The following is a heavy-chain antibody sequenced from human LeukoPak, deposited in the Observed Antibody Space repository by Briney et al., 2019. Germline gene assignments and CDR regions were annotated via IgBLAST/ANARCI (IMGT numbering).Heavy chain of an antibody. D-gene: IGHD2-8*01. J-gene: IGHJ5*02. CDR2: IYYTGST. CDR3: ARDNYCTNGVSWAFDH. CDR1: GCSISSSDYY. Sequence: SETLSLTCTVSGCSISSSDYYWSWIRQPPGKGLEWLGNIYYTGSTSYNPSLNSRLAFSVDTFKPQFSLHLHSVTDADTAVYFCARDNYCTNGVSWAFDHRGQGNLVTASS. V-gene: IGHV4-39*07.